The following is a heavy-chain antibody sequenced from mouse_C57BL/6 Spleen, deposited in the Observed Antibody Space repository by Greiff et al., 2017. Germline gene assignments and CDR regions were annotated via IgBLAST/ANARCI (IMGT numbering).Heavy chain of an antibody. Sequence: VQLQQSGAELVRPGASVTLSCTASGFNIKDDYMHWVKQRPEQGLVWIGWIDPENGDTDYAPKFQGKATITAYTSSNTAYLQLSSLTSEDTAVYSYTSGCDDGAWFAYWGQGTLVTVSA. J-gene: IGHJ3*01. CDR2: IDPENGDT. CDR3: TSGCDDGAWFAY. V-gene: IGHV14-4*01. CDR1: GFNIKDDY. D-gene: IGHD2-12*01.